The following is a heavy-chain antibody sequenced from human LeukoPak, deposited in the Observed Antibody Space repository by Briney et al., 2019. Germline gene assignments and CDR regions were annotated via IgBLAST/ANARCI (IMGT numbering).Heavy chain of an antibody. J-gene: IGHJ4*02. CDR2: IYYSGST. CDR3: ARVSTLGYCSSTSCYAIDY. D-gene: IGHD2-2*01. Sequence: SETLSLTCTVSGGSISSGDYYWSWTRQPPGKGLEWIGYIYYSGSTYYNPSLKSRVTISVDTSKNQFSLKLSSVTAADTAVYYCARVSTLGYCSSTSCYAIDYWGQGTLVTVSS. V-gene: IGHV4-30-4*01. CDR1: GGSISSGDYY.